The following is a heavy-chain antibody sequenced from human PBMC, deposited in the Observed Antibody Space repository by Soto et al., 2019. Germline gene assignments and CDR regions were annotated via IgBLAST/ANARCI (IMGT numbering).Heavy chain of an antibody. V-gene: IGHV1-3*01. Sequence: ASVKVSCKASGYTFTSYAMHWVRQAPGQRLEWMGWINAGNGNTKYSQKFQGRVTITRDTSASTAYMELSSLRSEDTAVYYCARWYCSSTSCAFDYWXQGTLVTVSS. J-gene: IGHJ4*02. CDR1: GYTFTSYA. CDR3: ARWYCSSTSCAFDY. CDR2: INAGNGNT. D-gene: IGHD2-2*01.